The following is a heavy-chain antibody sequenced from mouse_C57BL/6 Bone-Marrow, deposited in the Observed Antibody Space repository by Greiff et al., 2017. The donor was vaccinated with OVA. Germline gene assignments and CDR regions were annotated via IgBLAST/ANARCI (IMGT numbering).Heavy chain of an antibody. Sequence: VQLQQSVAELVRPGASVKLSCTASGFNIKNTYMHWVKQRPEQGLEWIGRIDPANGNTKYAPTFQGKATITADTSSNTAYLQLSSLTSEDTAIYYCAPITTVVARDAMDYWGQGTSVTVSS. V-gene: IGHV14-3*01. CDR3: APITTVVARDAMDY. J-gene: IGHJ4*01. CDR1: GFNIKNTY. CDR2: IDPANGNT. D-gene: IGHD1-1*01.